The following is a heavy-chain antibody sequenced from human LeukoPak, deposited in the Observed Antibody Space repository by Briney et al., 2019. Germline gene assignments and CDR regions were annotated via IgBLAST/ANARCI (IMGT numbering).Heavy chain of an antibody. D-gene: IGHD6-13*01. CDR2: IYYSGAT. J-gene: IGHJ4*02. Sequence: TTSETLSLTCTVSGGSISSYYWTWIRQPPGKGLKWIGSIYYSGATYYNPSLESRVTMSVDTSKNQFSLKLSSVTAADTAVYHCARLLPGSSRYFFDYWGQGTLVTVSS. V-gene: IGHV4-59*04. CDR1: GGSISSYY. CDR3: ARLLPGSSRYFFDY.